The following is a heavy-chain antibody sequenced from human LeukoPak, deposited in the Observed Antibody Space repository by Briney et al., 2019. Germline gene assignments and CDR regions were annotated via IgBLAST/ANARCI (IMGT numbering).Heavy chain of an antibody. D-gene: IGHD4-17*01. J-gene: IGHJ4*02. CDR2: IRNDGLTQ. CDR1: GFTFSSRW. CDR3: ARHGEYCFDL. Sequence: PGGSLRLSCAASGFTFSSRWMGWVRQAPGKGLEWVANIRNDGLTQYYLDSVKGRFTISRDNAKDSLSLQMNSLRAEDTAVYFCARHGEYCFDLWGQGTLVTVSS. V-gene: IGHV3-7*01.